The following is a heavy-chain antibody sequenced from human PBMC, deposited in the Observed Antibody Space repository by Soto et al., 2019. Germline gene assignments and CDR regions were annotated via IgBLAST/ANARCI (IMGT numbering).Heavy chain of an antibody. V-gene: IGHV1-3*01. Sequence: ASVKVSCKASGYTFTSYAMHWVRQAPGQRLEWMGWINAGNGNTKYSQKFQGRVTITRDTSASTAYMELSSLRSEDTAVYYCARDWAAAGNFDPWGRGTLVTVSS. D-gene: IGHD6-13*01. CDR2: INAGNGNT. CDR3: ARDWAAAGNFDP. J-gene: IGHJ5*02. CDR1: GYTFTSYA.